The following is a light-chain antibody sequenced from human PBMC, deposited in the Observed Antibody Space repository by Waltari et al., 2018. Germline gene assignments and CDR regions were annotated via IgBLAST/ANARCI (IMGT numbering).Light chain of an antibody. CDR1: SGSLSSTSY. Sequence: QTVVTQEPSLSVSPGGTVTLTCALSSGSLSSTSYATWYQQTPGQPPRTPVYKGNNRSSGVPDRCSGSILGNKAALTITGAQAEDESEYYCSLYMGSGIWVFGGGTKLTVL. CDR2: KGN. J-gene: IGLJ3*02. V-gene: IGLV8-61*01. CDR3: SLYMGSGIWV.